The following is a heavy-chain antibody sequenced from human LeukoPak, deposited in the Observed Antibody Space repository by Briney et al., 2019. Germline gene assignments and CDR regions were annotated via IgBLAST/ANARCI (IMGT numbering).Heavy chain of an antibody. CDR1: GGSISSGSYY. V-gene: IGHV4-61*02. Sequence: SQTLSLTCTVSGGSISSGSYYWSWIRQPAGKGLEWIGRIYTSGSTNYNPSLKGRVTISVDTFKNQFSLKLSSVIAADKAVYYCARTKTQRGYSGYDSDYWGQGTLVTVST. CDR3: ARTKTQRGYSGYDSDY. CDR2: IYTSGST. D-gene: IGHD5-12*01. J-gene: IGHJ4*02.